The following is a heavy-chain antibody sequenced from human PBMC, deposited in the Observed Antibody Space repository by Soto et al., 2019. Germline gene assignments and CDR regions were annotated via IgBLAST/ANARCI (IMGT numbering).Heavy chain of an antibody. Sequence: QVQLVQSGAEVKKPGSSVKVSCKASGGTFSSYTISWVRQAPGQGLEWMGRIIPILGIANYAQKFQGRVTSTADKSTSTDYMELSSLRSEDTAVYYCASDPAYCGGDCYPDWGQGTLVTVSS. D-gene: IGHD2-21*02. CDR2: IIPILGIA. CDR1: GGTFSSYT. J-gene: IGHJ4*02. V-gene: IGHV1-69*02. CDR3: ASDPAYCGGDCYPD.